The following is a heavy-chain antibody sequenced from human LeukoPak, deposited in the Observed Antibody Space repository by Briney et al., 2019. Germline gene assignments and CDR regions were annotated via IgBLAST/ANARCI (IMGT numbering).Heavy chain of an antibody. CDR2: MNQDGSEK. J-gene: IGHJ6*02. D-gene: IGHD3-16*01. CDR3: ATYSHWVAGDV. CDR1: GFTFSESW. Sequence: GGSLRLSCAASGFTFSESWMSWVRQAPGKGLEWVANMNQDGSEKDYVDSVKGRFTITRDNARKSLYLQMSSLRVEDTAVYYCATYSHWVAGDVWGQGTTVTVSS. V-gene: IGHV3-7*01.